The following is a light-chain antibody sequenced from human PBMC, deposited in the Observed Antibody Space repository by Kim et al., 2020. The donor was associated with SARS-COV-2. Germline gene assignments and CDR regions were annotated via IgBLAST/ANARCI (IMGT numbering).Light chain of an antibody. V-gene: IGKV1-39*01. J-gene: IGKJ1*01. CDR2: AAS. CDR1: QNISSY. Sequence: ASVGDRVSITCRASQNISSYLNWYQQKPGKAPKLLIYAASSLQSVFPSRFSGSGSGTDFTLAISSLQPEDFATYYCQQSYSTPPTFGQGTKVDIK. CDR3: QQSYSTPPT.